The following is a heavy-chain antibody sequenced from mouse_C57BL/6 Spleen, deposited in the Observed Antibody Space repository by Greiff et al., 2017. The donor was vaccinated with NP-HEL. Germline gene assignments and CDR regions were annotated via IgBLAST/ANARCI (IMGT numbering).Heavy chain of an antibody. CDR2: IYPGSGST. CDR1: GYTFTSYW. V-gene: IGHV1-55*01. CDR3: ARVYGSSGYFDV. D-gene: IGHD1-1*01. J-gene: IGHJ1*03. Sequence: VQLQQSGAELVKPGASVKMSCKASGYTFTSYWITWVKQRPGQGLEWIGDIYPGSGSTNYNEKFKSKATLTVDTSSSTAYMQLSSLTSEDSAVYYWARVYGSSGYFDVWGTGTTVTVSS.